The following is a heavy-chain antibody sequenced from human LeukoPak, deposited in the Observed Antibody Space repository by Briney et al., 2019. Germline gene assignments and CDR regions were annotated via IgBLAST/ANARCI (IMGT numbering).Heavy chain of an antibody. CDR2: MYHSGST. CDR1: GYSISSGYY. V-gene: IGHV4-38-2*01. CDR3: ARVETRGAFDI. D-gene: IGHD5-18*01. J-gene: IGHJ3*02. Sequence: SETLSLTCAVSGYSISSGYYWGWIRQPPGKGLEWIASMYHSGSTYYNPSLKSRVIISVDTSKNHFSLKLSSVTAADTAVYYCARVETRGAFDIWGQGTMVTVSS.